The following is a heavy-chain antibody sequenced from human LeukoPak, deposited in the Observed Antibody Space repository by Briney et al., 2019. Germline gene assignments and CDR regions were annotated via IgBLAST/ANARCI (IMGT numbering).Heavy chain of an antibody. CDR1: GGSISSGDYY. CDR3: VRDAYQAAFLARYIY. D-gene: IGHD3-16*01. CDR2: IYYSGST. V-gene: IGHV4-30-4*01. J-gene: IGHJ4*02. Sequence: SETLSLTCTVSGGSISSGDYYWSWIRQPPGKGLEWIGYIYYSGSTYYNPSLKSRVTISVDTSKNQFSLKLSSVTAADTAVYYCVRDAYQAAFLARYIYWGQGTLVTVSS.